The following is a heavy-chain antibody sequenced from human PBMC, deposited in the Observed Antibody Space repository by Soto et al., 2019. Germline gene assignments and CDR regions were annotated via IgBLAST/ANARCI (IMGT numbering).Heavy chain of an antibody. J-gene: IGHJ6*02. CDR1: GFTVSSSA. V-gene: IGHV1-58*01. CDR2: IVVGSGNT. Sequence: ASVKVSCKASGFTVSSSAVQWVRHDRGQRLEWIRWIVVGSGNTNYAQKIQERATITRDMSKSTAYMEPSGLGSEDTVVYYCSAEGNAGNPPYDSGMDVRGQAATVTVSS. CDR3: SAEGNAGNPPYDSGMDV. D-gene: IGHD4-4*01.